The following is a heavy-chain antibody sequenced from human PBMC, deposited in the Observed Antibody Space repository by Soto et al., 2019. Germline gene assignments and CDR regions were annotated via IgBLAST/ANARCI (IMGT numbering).Heavy chain of an antibody. V-gene: IGHV1-69*13. CDR3: ARGERAVANRVGMDV. CDR1: EGSFRDYV. D-gene: IGHD6-19*01. Sequence: ASVKVSCKASEGSFRDYVISWVRQGPGQGLDWMGGIIPSLGAAHYARRFEGRVRITADGSTSTAFMEVTSLRSEDTAVYYCARGERAVANRVGMDVWGQGTSVTV. CDR2: IIPSLGAA. J-gene: IGHJ6*02.